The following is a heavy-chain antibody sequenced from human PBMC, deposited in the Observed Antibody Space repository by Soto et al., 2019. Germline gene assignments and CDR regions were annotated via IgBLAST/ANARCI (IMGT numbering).Heavy chain of an antibody. CDR1: GYTLTSYG. D-gene: IGHD3-10*01. CDR2: ISPYNGKT. J-gene: IGHJ4*01. CDR3: ARDPGLGSSYPPLDY. V-gene: IGHV1-18*04. Sequence: ASVKVSCKASGYTLTSYGLSWVRQAPGQGLEWMGWISPYNGKTDYSPKFQGRVTMTTDISMSTAYMELSSLTSEDSAIYYCARDPGLGSSYPPLDYCGRGSRVIFSS.